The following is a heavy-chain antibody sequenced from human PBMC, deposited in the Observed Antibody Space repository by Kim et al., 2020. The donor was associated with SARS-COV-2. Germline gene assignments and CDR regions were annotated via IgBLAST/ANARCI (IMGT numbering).Heavy chain of an antibody. J-gene: IGHJ4*02. CDR3: ARESSAGRYYLDS. CDR1: GASISSAGYS. D-gene: IGHD3-10*01. CDR2: IYDTWTT. V-gene: IGHV4-31*03. Sequence: SETLSLTCIVSGASISSAGYSWNWIRQRPGKDLEWIGYIYDTWTTNYNPSLKSRLSMSVGTSENEFSLKLSSVTAADMGVYYCARESSAGRYYLDSWGQG.